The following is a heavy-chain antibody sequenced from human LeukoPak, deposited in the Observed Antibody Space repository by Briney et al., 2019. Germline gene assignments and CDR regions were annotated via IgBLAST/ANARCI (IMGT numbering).Heavy chain of an antibody. Sequence: ASVKVSCKASGYTFTSYYMHWVRQAPGEGLEWMGIINPSGGSTSYAQKFQGRVTMTRDMSTSTVYMELSSLRSEDTAVYYCARVPLVPEVGASGAFDYWGQGTLVTVSS. CDR1: GYTFTSYY. CDR2: INPSGGST. V-gene: IGHV1-46*01. J-gene: IGHJ4*02. CDR3: ARVPLVPEVGASGAFDY. D-gene: IGHD1-26*01.